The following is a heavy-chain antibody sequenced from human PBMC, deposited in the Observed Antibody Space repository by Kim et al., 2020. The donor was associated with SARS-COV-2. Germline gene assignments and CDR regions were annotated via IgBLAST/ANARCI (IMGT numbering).Heavy chain of an antibody. CDR1: GFTFSSYG. Sequence: GGSLRLSCAASGFTFSSYGMHWVRQAPGKGLEWVAVISYDGSNKYYADSVKGRFTISRDNSKNTLYLQMNSLRAEDTAVYYCASSGAYYYGSGSYYNVDERLGLLGYGMDVWGQGTTVTVSS. CDR2: ISYDGSNK. V-gene: IGHV3-33*05. CDR3: ASSGAYYYGSGSYYNVDERLGLLGYGMDV. J-gene: IGHJ6*02. D-gene: IGHD3-10*01.